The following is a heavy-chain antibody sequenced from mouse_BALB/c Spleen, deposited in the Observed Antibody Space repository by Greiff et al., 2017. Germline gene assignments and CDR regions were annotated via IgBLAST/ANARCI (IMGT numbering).Heavy chain of an antibody. V-gene: IGHV1-4*02. Sequence: QVQLQQSAAELARPGASVKMSCKASGYTFTSYTMHWVKQRPGQGLEWIGYINPSSGYTEYNQKFKDKTTLTADKSSSTAYMQLSSLTSEDSAVYYCAREGRWLLNGYAMDYWGQGTSVTVSS. CDR3: AREGRWLLNGYAMDY. CDR1: GYTFTSYT. D-gene: IGHD2-3*01. J-gene: IGHJ4*01. CDR2: INPSSGYT.